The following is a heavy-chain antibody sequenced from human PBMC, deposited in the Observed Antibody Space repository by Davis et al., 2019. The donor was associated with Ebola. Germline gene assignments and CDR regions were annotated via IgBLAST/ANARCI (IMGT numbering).Heavy chain of an antibody. V-gene: IGHV3-48*04. CDR1: GFTFSNSW. CDR2: ISSSGSTI. D-gene: IGHD4-17*01. CDR3: AGDSTVTTSY. Sequence: PGGSLRLSCAASGFTFSNSWMSWVRQSPGKGLEWVSYISSSGSTIFYADSVKGRFTISRDNANNSLYLLMNSLRAEDTAVYYCAGDSTVTTSYWGQGTLVTVSS. J-gene: IGHJ4*02.